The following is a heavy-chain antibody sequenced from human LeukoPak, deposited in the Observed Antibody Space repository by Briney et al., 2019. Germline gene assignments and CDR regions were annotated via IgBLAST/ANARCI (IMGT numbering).Heavy chain of an antibody. CDR1: GLALSEYG. D-gene: IGHD2-2*02. CDR3: PHLYPQQGIAY. J-gene: IGHJ4*02. V-gene: IGHV3-30*02. CDR2: LRYNGITA. Sequence: PGGSLRLSCVASGLALSEYGMHWVRQAPGKGPEWVSFLRYNGITAYYPDSVKGRFTTSRDDSKNTLYLQITSLIGEDTATYYWPHLYPQQGIAYWGWGNRVHVS.